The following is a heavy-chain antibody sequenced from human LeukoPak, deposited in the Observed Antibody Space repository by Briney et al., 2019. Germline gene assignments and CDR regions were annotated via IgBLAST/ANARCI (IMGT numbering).Heavy chain of an antibody. V-gene: IGHV4-30-4*08. CDR2: IYYSGST. D-gene: IGHD2-15*01. Sequence: SETLSLTCTVSGGSISSSFYYWGWIRQPPGKGLEWIGYIYYSGSTYYNPSLKSRVTISVDTSKNQFSLKLSSVTAADTAVYYCARGAYCSGGSCYYWYFDLWGRGTLVTVSS. J-gene: IGHJ2*01. CDR1: GGSISSSFYY. CDR3: ARGAYCSGGSCYYWYFDL.